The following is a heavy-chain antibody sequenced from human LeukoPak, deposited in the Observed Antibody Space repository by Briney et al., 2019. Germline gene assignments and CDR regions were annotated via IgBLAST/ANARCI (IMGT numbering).Heavy chain of an antibody. J-gene: IGHJ4*02. CDR2: IWGSGGRT. Sequence: GGSLRLSCTASGFTFSSLAMTWVRQAPGKGLEWVSSIWGSGGRTYYADSVKGRFSISRDSSKNTLYLQMNSLRAEDTAVYYCAKDLATTTLGYFDYWGQGTLVTVSS. CDR3: AKDLATTTLGYFDY. CDR1: GFTFSSLA. V-gene: IGHV3-23*01. D-gene: IGHD1-26*01.